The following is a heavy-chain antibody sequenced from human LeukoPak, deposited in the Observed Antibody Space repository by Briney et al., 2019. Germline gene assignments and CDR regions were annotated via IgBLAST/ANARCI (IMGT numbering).Heavy chain of an antibody. CDR1: GYTFTGYY. Sequence: GASVKVSCKASGYTFTGYYMHWRRQAPGQGLEWMGWINPNSGGTNYAQKFQRRVTMTRDTSSSTAYTEMSRLRFDDTAVYYCARSLGRILTGYYNFRFAPWGQGPLATVSS. CDR3: ARSLGRILTGYYNFRFAP. CDR2: INPNSGGT. J-gene: IGHJ5*02. V-gene: IGHV1-2*02. D-gene: IGHD3-9*01.